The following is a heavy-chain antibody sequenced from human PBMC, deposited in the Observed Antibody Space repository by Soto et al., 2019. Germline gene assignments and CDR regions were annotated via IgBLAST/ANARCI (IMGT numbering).Heavy chain of an antibody. Sequence: SETLPLTCAVYGGSFSGYYWSWIRQPPGKGLEWIGEINHSGSTNYNPSLKSRVTISVDTSKNQFSLKLSSVTAADTAVYYCARGPRHYYYYYYMDVWGKGTTVTVSS. CDR1: GGSFSGYY. V-gene: IGHV4-34*01. CDR2: INHSGST. J-gene: IGHJ6*03. CDR3: ARGPRHYYYYYYMDV.